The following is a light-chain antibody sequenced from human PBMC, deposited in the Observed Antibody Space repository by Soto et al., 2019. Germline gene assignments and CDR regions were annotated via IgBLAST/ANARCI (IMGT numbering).Light chain of an antibody. CDR3: CSYAGTKIVL. CDR2: DVT. CDR1: SSDVGIYNY. J-gene: IGLJ1*01. V-gene: IGLV2-11*01. Sequence: QSALTQPRSVSGSPGQSVTISCTGTSSDVGIYNYVSWYQQHPGKAPKLMIYDVTKRPSGVPDRFSASKSGNTASLTISGLQAEDDADYYCCSYAGTKIVLFGTATKVTVL.